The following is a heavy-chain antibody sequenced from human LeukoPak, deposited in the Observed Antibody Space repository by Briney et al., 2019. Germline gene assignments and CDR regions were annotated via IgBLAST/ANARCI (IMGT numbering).Heavy chain of an antibody. V-gene: IGHV3-11*01. Sequence: PGGSLRLSCAASGFTFSDYYMSWIRQAPGKGLGWVSYISSSGSTICYADSVKGRFTISRDNAKNSLYLQMNSLRAEDTAVYYCARDSLFATTSGGSDYWGQGTLVTVSS. CDR3: ARDSLFATTSGGSDY. D-gene: IGHD3-16*01. CDR1: GFTFSDYY. CDR2: ISSSGSTI. J-gene: IGHJ4*02.